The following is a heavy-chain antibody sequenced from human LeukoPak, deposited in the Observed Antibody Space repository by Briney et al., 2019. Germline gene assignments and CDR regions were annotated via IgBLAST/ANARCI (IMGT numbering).Heavy chain of an antibody. CDR3: ARLPKLWFGEFLY. D-gene: IGHD3-10*01. Sequence: GESLKISCKGFGYSFTSYWISWVRQMPGKGLGWMGRIDPSDSYTNYSPSFQGHVTISADKSISTAYLQWSSLKASDTAMYYCARLPKLWFGEFLYWGQGTLVTVSS. V-gene: IGHV5-10-1*01. CDR2: IDPSDSYT. CDR1: GYSFTSYW. J-gene: IGHJ4*02.